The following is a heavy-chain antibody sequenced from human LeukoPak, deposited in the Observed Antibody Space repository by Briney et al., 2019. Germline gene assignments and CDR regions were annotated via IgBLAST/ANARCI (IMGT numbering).Heavy chain of an antibody. V-gene: IGHV3-48*04. D-gene: IGHD3-16*01. CDR2: INDNSDTI. J-gene: IGHJ4*02. Sequence: PGGSLRLSCAASGFTFSHYSMHWVRQAPGKGLECVSYINDNSDTIFYADSVKGRFTISRVNAKDSLYLQMNSLGAEDTAVYYCVRDLFGRDRRPFDCWGQGTLVTVSS. CDR3: VRDLFGRDRRPFDC. CDR1: GFTFSHYS.